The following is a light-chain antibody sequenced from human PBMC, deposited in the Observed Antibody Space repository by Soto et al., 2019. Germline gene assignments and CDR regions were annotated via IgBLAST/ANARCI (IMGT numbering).Light chain of an antibody. CDR2: EVS. V-gene: IGLV2-14*01. CDR3: SSYTSSSTYV. J-gene: IGLJ1*01. Sequence: QFALTQPASVSGSPGQSITISCTGTSSDVGVYNYVSWYQQHPGKAPKLMIYEVSNRPSGVSNRFSGSKSGNTASLTISGLQAEDEADYYCSSYTSSSTYVFGTGTKVTVL. CDR1: SSDVGVYNY.